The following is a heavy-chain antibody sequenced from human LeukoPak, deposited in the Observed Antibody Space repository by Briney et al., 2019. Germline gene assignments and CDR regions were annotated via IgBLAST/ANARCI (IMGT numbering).Heavy chain of an antibody. CDR1: GFTISSYA. Sequence: GESLRLSCAASGFTISSYAMSWVRQAPGKGLEWVSAISGSGGSTYYADSVKGRFTISRDNSKNTLYLQMNSLRAEDTAVYYCAKDIGLTGVFYWGQGTLVTVSS. V-gene: IGHV3-23*01. CDR3: AKDIGLTGVFY. D-gene: IGHD2-15*01. CDR2: ISGSGGST. J-gene: IGHJ4*02.